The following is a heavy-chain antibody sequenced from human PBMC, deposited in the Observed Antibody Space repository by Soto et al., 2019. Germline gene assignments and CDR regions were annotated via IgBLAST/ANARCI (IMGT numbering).Heavy chain of an antibody. CDR3: ARDGGFYYGMDV. CDR2: IYYSGST. V-gene: IGHV4-59*01. J-gene: IGHJ6*02. CDR1: GGSISSYY. D-gene: IGHD3-3*01. Sequence: QMQLQESGPGLVKPSETLSLTCTVSGGSISSYYWSWIRQPPGKGLEWIGYIYYSGSTNYNPSLKSRVTISVDPSKNQFSLKLSSVTAADTAVYYCARDGGFYYGMDVWGQGTTVTVSS.